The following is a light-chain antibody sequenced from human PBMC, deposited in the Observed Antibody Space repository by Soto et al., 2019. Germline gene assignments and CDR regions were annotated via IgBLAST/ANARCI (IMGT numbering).Light chain of an antibody. CDR2: DAS. CDR1: QNINNW. J-gene: IGKJ2*01. CDR3: QHYHVYYMYT. V-gene: IGKV1-5*01. Sequence: DIQMTQSPSTLSASVGDRVTITCRASQNINNWLAWFQQKPGEAPKLLIYDASALESGVPSRFSGSGSGTEFTLTIRSLQPDDYANYSCQHYHVYYMYTFGQGTKVEIK.